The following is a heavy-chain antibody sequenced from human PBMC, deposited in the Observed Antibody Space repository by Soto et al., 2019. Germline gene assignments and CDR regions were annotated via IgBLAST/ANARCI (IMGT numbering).Heavy chain of an antibody. Sequence: PSETLSLTCAVYGGSFSGYYWSWIRQPPGKGLEWIGEINHSGSTNYNPSLKSRVTISVDTSKNQFSLKLSSVTAADTAVYYCARVVVPAAIKDWFDPWGQGTLVTVSS. J-gene: IGHJ5*02. V-gene: IGHV4-34*01. CDR3: ARVVVPAAIKDWFDP. CDR2: INHSGST. D-gene: IGHD2-2*01. CDR1: GGSFSGYY.